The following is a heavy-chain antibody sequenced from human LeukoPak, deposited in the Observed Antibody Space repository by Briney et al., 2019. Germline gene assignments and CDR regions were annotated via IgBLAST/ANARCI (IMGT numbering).Heavy chain of an antibody. V-gene: IGHV1-69*05. D-gene: IGHD3-10*01. CDR3: ASTYHYGSRHNWFDP. J-gene: IGHJ5*02. Sequence: SVKVSCKASGGTFSSYAISWVRQAPGQGLEWMGRIIPIFGTANYAQKFQGRVTITTDESTSTAYMELSSLRSEDTAVYYCASTYHYGSRHNWFDPWGQGTLVTVSS. CDR2: IIPIFGTA. CDR1: GGTFSSYA.